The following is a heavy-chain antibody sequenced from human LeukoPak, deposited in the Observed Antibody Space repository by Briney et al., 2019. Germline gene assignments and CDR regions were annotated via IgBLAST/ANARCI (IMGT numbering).Heavy chain of an antibody. CDR1: GFIFSSYA. Sequence: GGSLRLSCATSGFIFSSYAMSWVRQAPGRGLEWVSSISGSGGSIYYADSVKGRFTISRDNSKNTLYLQMNSLRAEDTAIYYCAATRVCGGVLLRPNCLYFEDWGQGTLVTVSS. V-gene: IGHV3-23*01. J-gene: IGHJ4*02. D-gene: IGHD3-10*01. CDR3: AATRVCGGVLLRPNCLYFED. CDR2: ISGSGGSI.